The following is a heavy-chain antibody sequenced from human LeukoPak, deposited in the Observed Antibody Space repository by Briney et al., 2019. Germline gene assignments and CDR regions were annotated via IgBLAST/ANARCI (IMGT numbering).Heavy chain of an antibody. CDR3: ARREVTTWAFDI. CDR1: GFTFSSYS. Sequence: PGGSLRLSCAASGFTFSSYSMNWAHQAPGKGLEWVSYISSSNTIYYADSVKGRFTISRDNAKNSLYLQMNSLRAEDTAVYYCARREVTTWAFDIWGQGTMVTVSS. CDR2: ISSSNTI. D-gene: IGHD4-17*01. V-gene: IGHV3-48*04. J-gene: IGHJ3*02.